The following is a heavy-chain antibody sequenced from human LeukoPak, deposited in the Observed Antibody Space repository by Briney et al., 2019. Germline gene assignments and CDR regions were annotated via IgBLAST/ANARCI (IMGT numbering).Heavy chain of an antibody. CDR1: GLTFSGYY. CDR3: ARAARYYYYGMDV. D-gene: IGHD6-6*01. Sequence: PSETLSLTCAVHGLTFSGYYWSWIRQPPGKGLEWIGEINHSGSTNYNPSLKSLVTISVDTSKNQFSLKLSSVTAADTAVYYCARAARYYYYGMDVWGQGTTVTVSS. CDR2: INHSGST. J-gene: IGHJ6*02. V-gene: IGHV4-34*08.